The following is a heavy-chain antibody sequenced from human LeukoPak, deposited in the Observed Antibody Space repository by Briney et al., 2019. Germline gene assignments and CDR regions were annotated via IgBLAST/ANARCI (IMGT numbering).Heavy chain of an antibody. D-gene: IGHD6-19*01. J-gene: IGHJ4*02. Sequence: GGSLRLSCAASGFTFSRYGMSWVRQAPGKGLEWVSAISGNGANTYYADSVKGRFTISRDNSKKTLHLQMNSLRAEDTAIYYCAKAGGSGWYYFEYRGQGTLVTVSS. CDR1: GFTFSRYG. V-gene: IGHV3-23*01. CDR2: ISGNGANT. CDR3: AKAGGSGWYYFEY.